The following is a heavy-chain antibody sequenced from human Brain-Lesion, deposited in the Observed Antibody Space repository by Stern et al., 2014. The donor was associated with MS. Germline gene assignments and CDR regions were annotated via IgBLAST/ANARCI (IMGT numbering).Heavy chain of an antibody. CDR1: GGSISSSTYY. CDR3: ARHDSVPRPSQLYSARDRGPGYFDY. V-gene: IGHV4-39*01. CDR2: IYYSGVT. D-gene: IGHD1-26*01. Sequence: VQLVESGPGLVKPSETLSLTCTVSGGSISSSTYYWAWIRQPPGKGLEWIGNIYYSGVTYYNPSLKSRVTISVDMSKTHFSLKLSSVTAADTAIYYCARHDSVPRPSQLYSARDRGPGYFDYWGQGTLVTVSS. J-gene: IGHJ4*02.